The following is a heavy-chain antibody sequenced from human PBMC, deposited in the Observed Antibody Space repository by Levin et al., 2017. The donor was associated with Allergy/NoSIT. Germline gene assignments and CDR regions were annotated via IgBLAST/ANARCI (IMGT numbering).Heavy chain of an antibody. Sequence: GGSLRLSCAASGFTFRSYWMFWVRQAPGKGLVWVSHMNADGSVTKYADSVKGRFTISRDNAKNSLYLQMNNLRAEDTAVYYCARRGWLAAANTFDYWGQGSLVTVSS. V-gene: IGHV3-74*03. D-gene: IGHD6-13*01. CDR1: GFTFRSYW. J-gene: IGHJ4*02. CDR2: MNADGSVT. CDR3: ARRGWLAAANTFDY.